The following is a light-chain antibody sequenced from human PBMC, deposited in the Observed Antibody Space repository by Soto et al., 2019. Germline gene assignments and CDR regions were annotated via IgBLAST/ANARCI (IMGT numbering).Light chain of an antibody. CDR3: QQSYSTLGT. V-gene: IGKV1-27*01. CDR2: AAS. CDR1: QGIINY. J-gene: IGKJ1*01. Sequence: DIQMTQSTSSLSTSVGDRVSIACRASQGIINYLAWYQQKPGKVPKLLIYAASTLQSGVPSRFSGSGSGTDGTITISSLQQEDGATYYCQQSYSTLGTFGQGTKVDIK.